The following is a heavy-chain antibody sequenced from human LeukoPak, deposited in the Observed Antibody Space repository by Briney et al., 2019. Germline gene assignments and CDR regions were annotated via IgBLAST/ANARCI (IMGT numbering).Heavy chain of an antibody. CDR3: AREVAVAGTGWLGSA. V-gene: IGHV1-2*02. D-gene: IGHD6-13*01. J-gene: IGHJ5*02. Sequence: ASVKVSYKASGYTFTDYYIHWLRQAPGQGLEWMGWINPNSGGTDYAQKFQGRVTMTRDTSISSAYMELSRLRSDDTAAYYCAREVAVAGTGWLGSAWGQGTLVTVSS. CDR1: GYTFTDYY. CDR2: INPNSGGT.